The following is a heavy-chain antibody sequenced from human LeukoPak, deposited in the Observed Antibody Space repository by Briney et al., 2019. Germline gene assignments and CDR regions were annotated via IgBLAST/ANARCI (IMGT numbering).Heavy chain of an antibody. Sequence: ASVKVSCKASGYTFTSYGISWVRQAPGQGLEWMGWISAYNGNTNYAQKLQGRVTMTTDTSTSTAYMELRSLRSDDTAVYYCARGVVGAAEGDDAFDIWGQGTMVTVSS. J-gene: IGHJ3*02. CDR3: ARGVVGAAEGDDAFDI. V-gene: IGHV1-18*01. CDR2: ISAYNGNT. CDR1: GYTFTSYG. D-gene: IGHD1-26*01.